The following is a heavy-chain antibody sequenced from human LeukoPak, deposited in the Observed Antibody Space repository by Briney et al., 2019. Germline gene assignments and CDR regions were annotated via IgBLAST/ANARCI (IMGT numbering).Heavy chain of an antibody. CDR1: GGSISSYY. CDR2: IYYSGST. CDR3: AREAPNSFIDY. D-gene: IGHD2-21*01. Sequence: TSETLSLTCTVSGGSISSYYWSWIRQPPGKGLEWIGYIYYSGSTNYNPSLKSRVTISVDTSKNQFSLKLSSVTAADTAVYYCAREAPNSFIDYWGQGTLVTVSS. J-gene: IGHJ4*02. V-gene: IGHV4-59*01.